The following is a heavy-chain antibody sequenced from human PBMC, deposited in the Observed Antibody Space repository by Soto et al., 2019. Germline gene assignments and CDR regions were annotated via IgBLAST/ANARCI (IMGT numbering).Heavy chain of an antibody. CDR1: GGSISSGGYY. J-gene: IGHJ6*02. Sequence: SETLSLTCTVSGGSISSGGYYWSWIRQHPGKGLEWIGYIYYSGSTYHNPSLKSRVTISVDTSKNQFSLKLSSVTAADTAVYYCARDSKVGATNYYYYGMDVWGQGTTVTVSS. V-gene: IGHV4-31*03. CDR2: IYYSGST. D-gene: IGHD1-26*01. CDR3: ARDSKVGATNYYYYGMDV.